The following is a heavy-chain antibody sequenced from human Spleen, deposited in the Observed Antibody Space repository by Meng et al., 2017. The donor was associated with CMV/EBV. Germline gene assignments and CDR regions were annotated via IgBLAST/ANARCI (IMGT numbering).Heavy chain of an antibody. D-gene: IGHD2-2*01. Sequence: FTFSDYYMTWIRQAPGKGLEWVSYISSSGNFVYYADSVRGRFTISRDNAKNSLYLQMNSLRAEDTAVYYCARVYCSTTSCSRRGFDIWGQGTVVTVSS. V-gene: IGHV3-11*01. J-gene: IGHJ3*02. CDR2: ISSSGNFV. CDR1: FTFSDYY. CDR3: ARVYCSTTSCSRRGFDI.